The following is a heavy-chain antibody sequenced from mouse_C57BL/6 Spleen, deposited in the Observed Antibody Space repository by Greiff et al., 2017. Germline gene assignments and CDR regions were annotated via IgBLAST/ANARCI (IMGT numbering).Heavy chain of an antibody. CDR1: GFSLTSYG. Sequence: QVQLQQSGPGLVQPSQSLSITCTVSGFSLTSYGVHWVRQSPGKGLEWLGVIWSGGSTDYNAAFISRLSISKDNSKSQVFFKMNSLQADDTAIYYCASDYDRWGQGTLVTVSA. V-gene: IGHV2-2*01. CDR2: IWSGGST. J-gene: IGHJ3*02. CDR3: ASDYDR. D-gene: IGHD2-3*01.